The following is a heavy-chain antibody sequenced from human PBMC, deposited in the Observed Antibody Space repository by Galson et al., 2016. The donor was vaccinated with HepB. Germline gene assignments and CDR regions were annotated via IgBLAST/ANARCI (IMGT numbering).Heavy chain of an antibody. CDR2: IYYSGST. V-gene: IGHV4-61*01. D-gene: IGHD6-13*01. CDR1: GGSANSGSYY. Sequence: SETLSLTCTVSGGSANSGSYYWSWIRQPPGKGLEWIGYIYYSGSTNYNPSLKIRVTISVDTSKNQFSLKLTSVTAADTAVYSFARDFRSWYLDYWGQGTLVTASS. J-gene: IGHJ4*02. CDR3: ARDFRSWYLDY.